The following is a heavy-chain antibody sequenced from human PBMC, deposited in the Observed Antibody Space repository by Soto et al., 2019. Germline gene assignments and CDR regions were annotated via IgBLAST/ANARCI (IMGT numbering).Heavy chain of an antibody. CDR1: GYTFTGYY. J-gene: IGHJ4*02. Sequence: QVQLVQSGAEVKKPGASVKVSCKASGYTFTGYYIHWVRQAPGQGLEWMGGINPNSGGTKYAQKFQGRVTMTRDTSISTAYVDLSRLDSDDTAVYYCARQLAYCGGDCYTEPLDYWGQGTLVTVSS. V-gene: IGHV1-2*02. D-gene: IGHD2-21*02. CDR2: INPNSGGT. CDR3: ARQLAYCGGDCYTEPLDY.